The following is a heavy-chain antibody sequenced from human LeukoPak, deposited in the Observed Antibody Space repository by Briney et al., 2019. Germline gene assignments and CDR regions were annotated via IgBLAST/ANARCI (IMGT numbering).Heavy chain of an antibody. V-gene: IGHV1-69*04. J-gene: IGHJ4*02. CDR1: GGTFSSYA. CDR3: ARDRGGYNPHNYFDY. Sequence: ASVKVSCKASGGTFSSYAISWVRQAPGQGLEWMGRIIPILGIANYAQKFQGRVTITADKSTSTAYMELSSLRSEDTAVYYCARDRGGYNPHNYFDYWGQGTLVTVSS. D-gene: IGHD5-24*01. CDR2: IIPILGIA.